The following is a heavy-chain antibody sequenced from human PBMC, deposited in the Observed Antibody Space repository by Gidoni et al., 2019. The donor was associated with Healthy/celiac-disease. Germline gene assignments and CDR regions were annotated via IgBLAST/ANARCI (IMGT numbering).Heavy chain of an antibody. CDR1: GFTFSSYA. CDR3: AKVCPGKVWDYFDY. V-gene: IGHV3-23*01. D-gene: IGHD7-27*01. CDR2: ISCSGGST. J-gene: IGHJ4*02. Sequence: TSSGFTFSSYAMSWVRQAPGKGLEWVSAISCSGGSTYYADSVKGRFTISRDNSKNTLYLQMNSLRAEDTAVYYCAKVCPGKVWDYFDYWGQGTLVTVSS.